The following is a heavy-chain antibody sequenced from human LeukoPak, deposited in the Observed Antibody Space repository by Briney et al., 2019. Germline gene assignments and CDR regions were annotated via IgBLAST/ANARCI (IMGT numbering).Heavy chain of an antibody. Sequence: SETLSLTCTLSGGSISSAGSYYWGWIRQPPGKGLEWIGYIYYSGSTNYNPSLKSRVTISVDTSKNQFSLKLSSVTAADTAVYYCARVTSSGWYFDYWGQGTLVTVSS. J-gene: IGHJ4*02. CDR1: GGSISSAGSYY. CDR3: ARVTSSGWYFDY. V-gene: IGHV4-61*01. CDR2: IYYSGST. D-gene: IGHD6-19*01.